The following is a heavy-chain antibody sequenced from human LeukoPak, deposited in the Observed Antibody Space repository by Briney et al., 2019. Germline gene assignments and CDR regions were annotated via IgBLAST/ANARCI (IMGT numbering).Heavy chain of an antibody. CDR2: ISSSSSTI. CDR1: GGTFSGYA. Sequence: SCKASGGTFSGYAISWVRQAPGKGLEWVSYISSSSSTIYYADSVKGRFTISRDNAKNSLYLQMNSLRAEDTAVYYCARGKYSSQYNRFDPWGQGTLVTVSS. V-gene: IGHV3-48*04. CDR3: ARGKYSSQYNRFDP. D-gene: IGHD6-6*01. J-gene: IGHJ5*02.